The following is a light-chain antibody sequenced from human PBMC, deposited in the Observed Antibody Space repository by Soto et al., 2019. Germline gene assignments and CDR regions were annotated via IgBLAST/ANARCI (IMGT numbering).Light chain of an antibody. J-gene: IGLJ3*02. CDR2: RDS. CDR1: NIGSKN. V-gene: IGLV3-9*01. Sequence: SYELTQPLSVSVALGQTARITCGGNNIGSKNVHGYQQKPGQAPVLVIYRDSNRPSGIPERFSGSNTWNTATLTISRAQAGYEADYYCQVWDSSTARVFGGGTKLTVL. CDR3: QVWDSSTARV.